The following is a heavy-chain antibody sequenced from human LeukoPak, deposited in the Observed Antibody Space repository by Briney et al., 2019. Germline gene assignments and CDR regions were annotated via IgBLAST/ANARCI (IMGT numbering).Heavy chain of an antibody. CDR3: TRGGHYSDSGGYYHDAFDI. V-gene: IGHV3-7*04. CDR1: GFTLSSYW. CDR2: IKEDGSDK. Sequence: GGSLRLSCAASGFTLSSYWMAWVRQAPGKGLEWVANIKEDGSDKSYVESVKGRCTISRDNAKNSLYLQMNSLRAEDTAVYYCTRGGHYSDSGGYYHDAFDIWGRGTVVTVSS. D-gene: IGHD3-22*01. J-gene: IGHJ3*02.